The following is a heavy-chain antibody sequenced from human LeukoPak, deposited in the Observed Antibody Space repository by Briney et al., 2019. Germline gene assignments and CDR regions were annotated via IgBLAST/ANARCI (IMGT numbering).Heavy chain of an antibody. D-gene: IGHD3-10*01. V-gene: IGHV3-23*01. CDR1: GFTFSSYA. CDR2: ISGSGGST. J-gene: IGHJ3*01. Sequence: GGSLRLSCAASGFTFSSYAMSWVRQAPGKGLEWVSAISGSGGSTYYADSVKGRFTISRDNSKNTLYLQMNSLRAEDTAVYYCAKDSLGGYYGSGSYYNSDDAFDVWGQGTMVTVSS. CDR3: AKDSLGGYYGSGSYYNSDDAFDV.